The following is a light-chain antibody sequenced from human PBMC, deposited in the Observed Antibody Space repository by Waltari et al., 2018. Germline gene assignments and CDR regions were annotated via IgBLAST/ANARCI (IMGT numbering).Light chain of an antibody. V-gene: IGLV1-40*01. Sequence: QSVLTQPPSVSGAPGQRVTISCTGSRPNIGAGYDVNWYQQLPGEAPKLLSYGNTNRPSGVPDRVSGSKSGTSASLAITGLQAEDEADYYCQSYDSGLGGSVFGGGTKLTVL. CDR3: QSYDSGLGGSV. CDR2: GNT. J-gene: IGLJ2*01. CDR1: RPNIGAGYD.